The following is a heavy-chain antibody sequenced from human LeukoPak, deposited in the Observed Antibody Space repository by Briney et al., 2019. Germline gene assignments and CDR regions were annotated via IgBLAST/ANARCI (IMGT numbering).Heavy chain of an antibody. D-gene: IGHD3-16*02. J-gene: IGHJ4*02. CDR3: ASTFGGVIVHFDY. Sequence: SGGSLRLSCAASGFTFSSYAMSWVRQAPGNGLEWVSAISGSGGSTYYADSVKGRSTISRDNSKNTLYLQMSSLRAEDTAVYYCASTFGGVIVHFDYWGQGTLVTVSS. V-gene: IGHV3-23*01. CDR1: GFTFSSYA. CDR2: ISGSGGST.